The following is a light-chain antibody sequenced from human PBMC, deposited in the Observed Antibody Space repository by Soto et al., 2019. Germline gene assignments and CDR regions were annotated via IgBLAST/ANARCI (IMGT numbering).Light chain of an antibody. V-gene: IGLV2-23*01. CDR3: ESYAGCGVYV. CDR2: DAT. Sequence: SVLTHPASVSGSPVPSITISCSGTTGDVRNYNLVSWYQQHPDKAPKLIIFDATKRPSGISNRFSGDKSASTAYLTISGLQADEEADYYCESYAGCGVYVLGSGAKLTVL. J-gene: IGLJ1*01. CDR1: TGDVRNYNL.